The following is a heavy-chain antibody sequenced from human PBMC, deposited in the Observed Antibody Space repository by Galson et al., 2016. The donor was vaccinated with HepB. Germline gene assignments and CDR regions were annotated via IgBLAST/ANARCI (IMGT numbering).Heavy chain of an antibody. D-gene: IGHD3-22*01. CDR2: IYSGGST. CDR3: ARGSSGYYYDGVDY. CDR1: GFTVSSYY. Sequence: SLRLSCAASGFTVSSYYMTWVRQAPGKGLEWVSVIYSGGSTNYADLVKGRFTISRDNSKNTLYLQMNSLRAEDTAVYYCARGSSGYYYDGVDYWGQATLVTVS. J-gene: IGHJ4*02. V-gene: IGHV3-53*01.